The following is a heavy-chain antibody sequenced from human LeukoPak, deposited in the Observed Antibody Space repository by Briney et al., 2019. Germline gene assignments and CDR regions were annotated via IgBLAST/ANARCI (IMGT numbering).Heavy chain of an antibody. D-gene: IGHD2-2*01. CDR2: ISGSGGSA. V-gene: IGHV3-23*01. CDR1: GFTFSSYA. CDR3: ATHYCDSTSCYAGGDY. Sequence: AGGSLRLSCAASGFTFSSYAMSWVRQAPGKGLGWVSAISGSGGSAYYTDSVKGRFTISRDNSKNTLYLQMNSLRAEDTAVYYCATHYCDSTSCYAGGDYWGQGTLVTVSS. J-gene: IGHJ4*02.